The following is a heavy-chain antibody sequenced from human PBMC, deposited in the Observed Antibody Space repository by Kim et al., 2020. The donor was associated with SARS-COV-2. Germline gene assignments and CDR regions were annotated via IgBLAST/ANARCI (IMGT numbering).Heavy chain of an antibody. CDR2: IWYDGSNK. V-gene: IGHV3-33*01. CDR3: ARDYEVTMMYY. J-gene: IGHJ4*02. Sequence: GGSLRLSCAASGFTFSSYGMHWVRQAPGKGLEWVAVIWYDGSNKYYADSVKGRFTISRDNSKNTLYLQMNSLRAEDTAVYYCARDYEVTMMYYWGQGTLVTVSS. D-gene: IGHD3-22*01. CDR1: GFTFSSYG.